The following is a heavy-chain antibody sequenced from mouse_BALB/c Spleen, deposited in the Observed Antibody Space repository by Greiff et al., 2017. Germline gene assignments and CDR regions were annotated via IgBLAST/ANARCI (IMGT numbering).Heavy chain of an antibody. CDR1: GFTFSSFG. Sequence: EVKLMESGGGLVQPGGSRKLSCAASGFTFSSFGMHWVRQAPEKGLEWVAYISSGSSTIYYADTVKGRFTISRDNPKNTLFLQMTSLRSEDTAMYYCARSSANRGAWFAYWGQGTLVTVSA. D-gene: IGHD3-3*01. CDR2: ISSGSSTI. V-gene: IGHV5-17*02. J-gene: IGHJ3*01. CDR3: ARSSANRGAWFAY.